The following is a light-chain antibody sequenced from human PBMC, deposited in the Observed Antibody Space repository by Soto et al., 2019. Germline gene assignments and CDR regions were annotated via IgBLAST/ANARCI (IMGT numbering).Light chain of an antibody. CDR1: QNVPSY. V-gene: IGKV3-11*02. J-gene: IGKJ2*01. CDR2: DIS. Sequence: EIVLTQFPATLSLSPGDRATLSCRASQNVPSYLDWYQQKPGQAPRLLVYDISNRSTGIHARFTGSGSGRDFTLTISSPEPEDSAVYYCQQRNAWPRHTFGQGTKLEI. CDR3: QQRNAWPRHT.